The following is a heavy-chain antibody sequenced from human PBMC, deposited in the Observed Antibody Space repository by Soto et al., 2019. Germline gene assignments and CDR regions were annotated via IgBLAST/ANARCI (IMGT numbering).Heavy chain of an antibody. V-gene: IGHV6-1*01. D-gene: IGHD3-16*01. Sequence: QVQLQQSGPGLVKPSQTLSLTCAISGDSVSSNNAAWNWIRQSPSRGLEWLGRTYYRSKWYNDYAASVKSRMTINAVTSKNEFSLQLNSVTPEDTAVYYCASGWGFDYWGQGTLVTVSS. CDR2: TYYRSKWYN. CDR3: ASGWGFDY. J-gene: IGHJ4*02. CDR1: GDSVSSNNAA.